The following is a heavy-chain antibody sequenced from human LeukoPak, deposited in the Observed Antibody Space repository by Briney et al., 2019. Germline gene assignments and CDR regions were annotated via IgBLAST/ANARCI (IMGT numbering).Heavy chain of an antibody. V-gene: IGHV3-30-3*01. J-gene: IGHJ5*02. CDR3: ARSKLNWFDP. Sequence: GGSLRLSCAASGFTFSSYAMHWVRQAPGKGLEWVAVISYDGSNKYYADSVKGRFTISRDDSKNTLYLQMNSLRAEDTAVYYCARSKLNWFDPWGQGTLVTVSS. D-gene: IGHD4-11*01. CDR1: GFTFSSYA. CDR2: ISYDGSNK.